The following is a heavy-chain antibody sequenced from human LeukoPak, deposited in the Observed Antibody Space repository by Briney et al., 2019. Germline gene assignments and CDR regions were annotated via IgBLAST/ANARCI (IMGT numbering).Heavy chain of an antibody. V-gene: IGHV3-23*01. CDR1: GFTFSSYA. CDR2: ISGSGGST. J-gene: IGHJ4*02. Sequence: GGSLRLSCAVSGFTFSSYAMSWVRQAPGKGLEWVAAISGSGGSTYYADSVKGRFTISRDNSKNTLYLQMNSLRAEDTAVYYCAKSPYGGNAQYYFDYWGQGTLVTVSS. D-gene: IGHD4-23*01. CDR3: AKSPYGGNAQYYFDY.